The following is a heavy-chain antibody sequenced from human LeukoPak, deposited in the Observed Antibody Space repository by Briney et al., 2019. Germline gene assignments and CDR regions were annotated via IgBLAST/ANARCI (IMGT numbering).Heavy chain of an antibody. CDR1: GFTFSSSA. CDR2: ISGSGNGGST. Sequence: GGSLRLSCAASGFTFSSSAMSWVRQAPGKGLEWVSSISGSGNGGSTYYADSVKGRFTISRDNSKNTLYLQMNSLRAEDTAVYYCAKRASGYGYYYYYYMDVWGKGTTVTISS. CDR3: AKRASGYGYYYYYYMDV. J-gene: IGHJ6*03. V-gene: IGHV3-23*01. D-gene: IGHD5-18*01.